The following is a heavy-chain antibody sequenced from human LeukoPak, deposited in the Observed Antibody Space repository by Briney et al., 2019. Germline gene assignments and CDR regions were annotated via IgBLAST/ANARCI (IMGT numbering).Heavy chain of an antibody. Sequence: GGSLRLSCAASGFIFSYYDMHWVRHATGKGLEWVSLISVAGDTYYQGSVKGRFTISREDAQNSLYLQMNNLRAGDTAVYYCVRGGPGYCSGTSCYFYFNALDVWGQGTTVTVSS. D-gene: IGHD2-2*03. CDR3: VRGGPGYCSGTSCYFYFNALDV. V-gene: IGHV3-13*04. CDR2: ISVAGDT. J-gene: IGHJ6*02. CDR1: GFIFSYYD.